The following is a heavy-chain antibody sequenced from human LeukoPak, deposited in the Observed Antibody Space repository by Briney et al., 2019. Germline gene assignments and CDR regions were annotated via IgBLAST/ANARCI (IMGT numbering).Heavy chain of an antibody. J-gene: IGHJ5*02. CDR2: TYTDGTT. V-gene: IGHV4-61*02. D-gene: IGHD3-16*01. CDR3: ARDWGPWRNWFDP. Sequence: SETLSLTCTVSGDSISRGNYYWSWIRQPPGTGLEWIGRTYTDGTTNYKPSHIAGATSYNPSLKSRVTISVDTSKNQFSLKLESVTASDTAVYYCARDWGPWRNWFDPWGQGILVTVSS. CDR1: GDSISRGNYY.